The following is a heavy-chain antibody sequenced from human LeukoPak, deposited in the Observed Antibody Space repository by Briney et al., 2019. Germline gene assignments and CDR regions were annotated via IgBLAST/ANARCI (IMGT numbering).Heavy chain of an antibody. J-gene: IGHJ4*02. CDR3: ARASSGWYGY. D-gene: IGHD6-19*01. CDR2: ISSNGGST. Sequence: GGSLRLSCVVSGFTFSSYAMHWGRQAPGKGLEYVSAISSNGGSTYYANSVKGRFTISRDNSKNTLYLQMGSLRVEDMAVYYCARASSGWYGYWGQGTLVTVSS. CDR1: GFTFSSYA. V-gene: IGHV3-64*01.